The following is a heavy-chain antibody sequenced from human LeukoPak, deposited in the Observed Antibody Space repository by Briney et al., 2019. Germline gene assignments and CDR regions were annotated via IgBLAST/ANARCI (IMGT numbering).Heavy chain of an antibody. D-gene: IGHD3-3*01. CDR1: GGSISSHY. CDR3: ARDRGDFWSGYYPSYYYYYMDV. CDR2: IYYSGST. Sequence: PSETLSLTCTVSGGSISSHYWSWIRQPPGKGLEWIGYIYYSGSTNYNPSLKSRVTISVDTSKNQFSLKLSSVTAADTAVYYCARDRGDFWSGYYPSYYYYYMDVWGKGTTVTVSS. V-gene: IGHV4-59*11. J-gene: IGHJ6*03.